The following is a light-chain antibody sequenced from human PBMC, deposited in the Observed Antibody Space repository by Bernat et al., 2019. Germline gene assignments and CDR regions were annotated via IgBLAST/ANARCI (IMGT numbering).Light chain of an antibody. CDR2: QVS. Sequence: DVVMTQSPLSLPVTLAQPASISCRSSQSLVYSDGNTFLSWFQQRPGQSPRRLIYQVSNRDSGVPDRFSGSGSGTDFTLKISRVEAEDVGVYYCMQGTDWPPTFGQGTKVEIK. CDR3: MQGTDWPPT. CDR1: QSLVYSDGNTF. V-gene: IGKV2-30*01. J-gene: IGKJ1*01.